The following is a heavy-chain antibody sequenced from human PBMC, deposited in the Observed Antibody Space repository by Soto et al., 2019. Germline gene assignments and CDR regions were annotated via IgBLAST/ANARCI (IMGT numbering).Heavy chain of an antibody. D-gene: IGHD2-15*01. V-gene: IGHV1-18*01. J-gene: IGHJ4*02. CDR2: ISAYNGNT. CDR3: ARDPLTYCSGGRRLYYFDY. Sequence: ASLKVSCKASGYTFTSYGISWVRQAPGQGLEWMGWISAYNGNTNYAQKLQGRVTMTTDTSTSTAYMELRSLRSDDTAVYYCARDPLTYCSGGRRLYYFDYWGQGTLVTVSS. CDR1: GYTFTSYG.